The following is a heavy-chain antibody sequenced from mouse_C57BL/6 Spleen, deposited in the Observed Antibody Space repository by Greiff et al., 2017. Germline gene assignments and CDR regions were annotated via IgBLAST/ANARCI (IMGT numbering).Heavy chain of an antibody. V-gene: IGHV1-64*01. Sequence: QVQLQQPGAELVKPGASVKLSCKASGYTFTSYWMHWVKQRPGQGLEWIGMIHPTSGSTTYNEKFKSKATLTVDKSSSTAYMQLSSLTSEDSAVXYCAKEATMVTTGFAYWGQGTLVTVSA. CDR2: IHPTSGST. J-gene: IGHJ3*01. CDR1: GYTFTSYW. CDR3: AKEATMVTTGFAY. D-gene: IGHD2-2*01.